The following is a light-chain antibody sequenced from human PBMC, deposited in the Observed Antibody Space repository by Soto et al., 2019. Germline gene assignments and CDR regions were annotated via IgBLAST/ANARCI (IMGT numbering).Light chain of an antibody. CDR3: LQDYRYPIT. J-gene: IGKJ5*01. CDR2: KAS. V-gene: IGKV1-5*03. CDR1: QTISSW. Sequence: DIQMTQSPSTLSASVGDRVTITCRASQTISSWLAWYQQKPGQAPKLLIYKASSLESAVPSRFSGSGSGTDFTLTISSLQPEDFATYYCLQDYRYPITFGLGTRLEIK.